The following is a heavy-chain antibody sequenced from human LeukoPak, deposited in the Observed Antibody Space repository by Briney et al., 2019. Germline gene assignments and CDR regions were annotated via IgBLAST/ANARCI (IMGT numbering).Heavy chain of an antibody. CDR3: ARDPYYYGSGSYYNLDY. V-gene: IGHV6-1*01. CDR2: TYYRSKWYN. Sequence: SQTLSLTCAISGDSVSSNSAAWNWIRQSPSRGLEWLGRTYYRSKWYNDYAVSVKSRITINPDTSKNQFSLQLNSVTPEDTAVYYCARDPYYYGSGSYYNLDYWGQGTLVTVSS. J-gene: IGHJ4*02. D-gene: IGHD3-10*01. CDR1: GDSVSSNSAA.